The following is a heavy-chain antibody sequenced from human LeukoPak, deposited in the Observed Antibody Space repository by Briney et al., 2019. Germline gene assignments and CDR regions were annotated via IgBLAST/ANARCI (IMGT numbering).Heavy chain of an antibody. D-gene: IGHD2-2*01. V-gene: IGHV4-34*01. Sequence: SETLSLTCAVYGGSFSGYYWSWIRQPPGKGLEWIGEINHSGSTNYNPSLKSRVTISVDTSKNQFSLKLSSVTAADTAVYYCARGRYCSSTSCYGGGYYYYYYYMDVWGKGTTVTVSS. CDR1: GGSFSGYY. J-gene: IGHJ6*03. CDR3: ARGRYCSSTSCYGGGYYYYYYYMDV. CDR2: INHSGST.